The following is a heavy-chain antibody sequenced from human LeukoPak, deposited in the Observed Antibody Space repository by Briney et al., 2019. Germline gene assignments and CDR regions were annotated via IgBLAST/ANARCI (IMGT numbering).Heavy chain of an antibody. Sequence: SETLSLTCSVSGGSISSYYWNWIRQPPGRGLEWIGYIYYSASTNYNPSLKSRVTMSVDTSKNQFSLKLSSVTAADTAVYYCAKGQDSSGWYLSYFDYWGQGTLVTVSS. CDR1: GGSISSYY. J-gene: IGHJ4*02. CDR2: IYYSAST. CDR3: AKGQDSSGWYLSYFDY. V-gene: IGHV4-59*01. D-gene: IGHD6-19*01.